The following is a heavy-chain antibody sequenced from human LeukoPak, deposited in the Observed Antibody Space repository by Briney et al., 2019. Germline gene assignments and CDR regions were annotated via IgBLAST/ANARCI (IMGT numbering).Heavy chain of an antibody. Sequence: PSQTLSLTCTVSGGSISSGGYYWSWIRQPPGEGLEWIGYIYHSGSTYYNPSLKSRVTISVDRSKNQFSLKLSSVTAADTAVYYCARALDDFWSGYSNQNHYYYMDVWGKGTTVTVSS. CDR1: GGSISSGGYY. D-gene: IGHD3-3*01. CDR3: ARALDDFWSGYSNQNHYYYMDV. J-gene: IGHJ6*03. CDR2: IYHSGST. V-gene: IGHV4-30-2*01.